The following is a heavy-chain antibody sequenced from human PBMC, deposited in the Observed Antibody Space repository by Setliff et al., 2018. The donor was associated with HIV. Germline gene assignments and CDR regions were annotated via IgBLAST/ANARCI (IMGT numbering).Heavy chain of an antibody. D-gene: IGHD6-19*01. CDR2: VTHSGRT. CDR3: AKGGVGYSTGWYSLAFDI. V-gene: IGHV4-34*01. Sequence: SETLSLTCAVYGGSFSGYYWSWIRQPPGKGLEWIGEVTHSGRTNYNPSLESRVTTSVDTSKKQFSLRLTSVTAADTAVYYCAKGGVGYSTGWYSLAFDIWGQGTMVTVSS. J-gene: IGHJ3*02. CDR1: GGSFSGYY.